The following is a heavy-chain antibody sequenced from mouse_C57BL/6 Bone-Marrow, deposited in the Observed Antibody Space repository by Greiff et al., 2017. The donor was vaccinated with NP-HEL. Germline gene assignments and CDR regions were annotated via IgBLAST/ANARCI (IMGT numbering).Heavy chain of an antibody. CDR1: GYSITSGYY. J-gene: IGHJ4*01. CDR3: AKGIYGSRDYYAMDY. Sequence: DVKLQESGPGLVKPSQSLSLTCSVTGYSITSGYYWNWIRQFPGNKLEWMGYISYDGSNNYNPSLKNRISITRDTSKNQFFLKLNSVTTEDTATYYCAKGIYGSRDYYAMDYWGQGTSVTVSS. V-gene: IGHV3-6*01. CDR2: ISYDGSN. D-gene: IGHD1-1*01.